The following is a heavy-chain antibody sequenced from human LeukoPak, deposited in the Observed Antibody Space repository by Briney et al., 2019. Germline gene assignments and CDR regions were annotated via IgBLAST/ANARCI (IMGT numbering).Heavy chain of an antibody. CDR3: ARELVRGVIGAFDI. D-gene: IGHD3-10*01. CDR1: GGSIREYY. J-gene: IGHJ3*02. Sequence: PSETLSLTCIVSGGSIREYYLSWIRQPPGKGLEWIGYIYDSGSTNYNPSLKSRVTISVDTSKNHFSLKLSSVTAADTAVYYCARELVRGVIGAFDIWGQGTMVTVSS. V-gene: IGHV4-59*01. CDR2: IYDSGST.